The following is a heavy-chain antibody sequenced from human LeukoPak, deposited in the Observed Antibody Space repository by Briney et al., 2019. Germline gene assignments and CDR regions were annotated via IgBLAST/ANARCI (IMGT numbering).Heavy chain of an antibody. CDR3: ARDIRIAAAGRVVSWFDP. CDR1: GGSISSSSYY. V-gene: IGHV4-39*07. D-gene: IGHD6-13*01. Sequence: SETLSLTCTVSGGSISSSSYYWGWIRQPPGKGLEWIGSIYYSGSTYYNPSLKSRVTISVDTSKNPFSLKLSSVTAADTAVYYCARDIRIAAAGRVVSWFDPWGQGTLVTVSS. J-gene: IGHJ5*02. CDR2: IYYSGST.